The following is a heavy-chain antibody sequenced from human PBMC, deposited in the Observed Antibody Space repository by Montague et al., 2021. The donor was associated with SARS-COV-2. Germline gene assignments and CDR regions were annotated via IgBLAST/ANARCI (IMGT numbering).Heavy chain of an antibody. CDR2: ISYDGSNK. J-gene: IGHJ6*02. D-gene: IGHD2-2*01. Sequence: SLRLFCAASGFTFSSYAMHWVRQAPGKGLEWVAVISYDGSNKYYADSVKGRFTISRDNSKNTLYLQMNSLRAEDTAVYYCARAASQLPASWDRAYYYYGMDVWGQGTTVTVSS. CDR1: GFTFSSYA. CDR3: ARAASQLPASWDRAYYYYGMDV. V-gene: IGHV3-30*04.